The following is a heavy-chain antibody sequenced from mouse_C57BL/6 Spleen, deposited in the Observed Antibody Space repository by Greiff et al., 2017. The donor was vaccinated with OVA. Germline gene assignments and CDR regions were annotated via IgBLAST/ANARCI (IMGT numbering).Heavy chain of an antibody. CDR2: IYPGDGDT. CDR3: AKTGTDFDY. J-gene: IGHJ2*01. V-gene: IGHV1-82*01. Sequence: QVQLQQSGPELVKPGASVKISCKASGYAFSSSWMNWVKQRPGKGLEWIGRIYPGDGDTKYNGKFKGKATLTADKSSSTAYMQLSSLTSEDSAVYFCAKTGTDFDYWGQGTTLTVSS. D-gene: IGHD4-1*01. CDR1: GYAFSSSW.